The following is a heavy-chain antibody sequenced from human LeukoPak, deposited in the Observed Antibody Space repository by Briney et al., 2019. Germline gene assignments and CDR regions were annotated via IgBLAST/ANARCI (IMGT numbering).Heavy chain of an antibody. J-gene: IGHJ4*02. Sequence: SETLSLTCAVYGGSFSSYYWSWIRQPPGEGLEWIGEINHSGNTYYNPTLKSRVTISVDTSKNQFSLKLSSVTAADTAVYYCARGVPDHGSYYDSSGYYGATASDFDYWGQGTLVTVSS. CDR3: ARGVPDHGSYYDSSGYYGATASDFDY. CDR2: INHSGNT. CDR1: GGSFSSYY. D-gene: IGHD3-22*01. V-gene: IGHV4-34*01.